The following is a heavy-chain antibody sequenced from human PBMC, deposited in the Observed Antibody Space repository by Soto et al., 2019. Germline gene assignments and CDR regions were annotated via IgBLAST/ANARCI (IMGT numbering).Heavy chain of an antibody. Sequence: SETLSLTCAVSGDSISSVNWWSWVRQSPGQGLEWIGDIYHTGITNYNPSLQSRVTISVDKSKNEFSLNLTSVTAADTAVYYCARGIYLSYYYDSSGQIDAFDIWGQGTMVTVSS. V-gene: IGHV4-4*02. CDR1: GDSISSVNW. J-gene: IGHJ3*02. CDR2: IYHTGIT. D-gene: IGHD3-22*01. CDR3: ARGIYLSYYYDSSGQIDAFDI.